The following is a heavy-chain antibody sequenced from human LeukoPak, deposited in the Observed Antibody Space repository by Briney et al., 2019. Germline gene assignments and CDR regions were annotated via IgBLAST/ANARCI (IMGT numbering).Heavy chain of an antibody. CDR1: GFTFSSYS. Sequence: GGSLRLSCAASGFTFSSYSMNWVRQAPGKGLEWVSSISSSSSYIYYADSVKGRFTISRDNAKNSLYLQMNSLRAEDTAVYYCARDPGDPGYFDYWGQGTLVTVSS. CDR2: ISSSSSYI. D-gene: IGHD7-27*01. CDR3: ARDPGDPGYFDY. V-gene: IGHV3-21*01. J-gene: IGHJ4*02.